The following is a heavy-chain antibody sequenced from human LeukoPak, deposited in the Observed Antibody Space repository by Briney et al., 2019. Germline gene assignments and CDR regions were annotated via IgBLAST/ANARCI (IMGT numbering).Heavy chain of an antibody. CDR1: GFTFSSYG. CDR2: ISSSSSTI. D-gene: IGHD2-15*01. CDR3: ARGADGVSSNSRGWFDP. V-gene: IGHV3-48*01. J-gene: IGHJ5*02. Sequence: GGSLRLSCAASGFTFSSYGMTWVRQAPGKGLEWVSYISSSSSTIYYADSVKGRFTISRDNAKNSLYLQLNSLRAEDTAVYSCARGADGVSSNSRGWFDPWGQGTLVTVSS.